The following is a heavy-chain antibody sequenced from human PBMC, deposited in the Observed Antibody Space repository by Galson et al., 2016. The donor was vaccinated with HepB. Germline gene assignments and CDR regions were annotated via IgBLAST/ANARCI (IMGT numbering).Heavy chain of an antibody. Sequence: SVKVSCKASGSTFTGYYINWVRQAPGQGLEWMGWINPNTGGTNYAPKFQGRVTMTRDTSINTAYMELGRLRSDDTAVYYCARVGWDEWLLQGLRYFDYWGQGTLVTVSS. CDR1: GSTFTGYY. CDR2: INPNTGGT. V-gene: IGHV1-2*02. J-gene: IGHJ4*02. CDR3: ARVGWDEWLLQGLRYFDY. D-gene: IGHD6-19*01.